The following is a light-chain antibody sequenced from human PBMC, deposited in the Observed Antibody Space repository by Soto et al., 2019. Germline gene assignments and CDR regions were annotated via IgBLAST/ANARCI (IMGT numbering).Light chain of an antibody. CDR3: QQRSNWLT. J-gene: IGKJ5*01. CDR1: QNVVNY. V-gene: IGKV3-11*01. Sequence: EIVLTQSPATLSLSPGERATLSCRASQNVVNYLAWYQHKPGQGPRLLIYDTSNRATGIPARFSGSGSGTDFTLTISSLEPEDSAVYYCQQRSNWLTFGQGTRLEMK. CDR2: DTS.